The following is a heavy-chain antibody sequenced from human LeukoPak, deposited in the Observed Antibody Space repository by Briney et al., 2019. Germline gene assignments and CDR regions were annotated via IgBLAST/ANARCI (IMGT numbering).Heavy chain of an antibody. Sequence: GGSLRLSCAASGFTFSSYSMNWVRQAPGKGLEWVSSISSSSSYIYHADSVKGRFTISRDNAKNSLYLQMNSLRAEDTAVYYCARGSYIVVPGPSNSGGVDYWGQGTLVTVSS. D-gene: IGHD2-2*01. CDR3: ARGSYIVVPGPSNSGGVDY. CDR1: GFTFSSYS. J-gene: IGHJ4*02. V-gene: IGHV3-21*01. CDR2: ISSSSSYI.